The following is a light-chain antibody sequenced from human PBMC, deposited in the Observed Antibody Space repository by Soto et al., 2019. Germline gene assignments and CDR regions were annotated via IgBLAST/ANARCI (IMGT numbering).Light chain of an antibody. V-gene: IGKV3D-15*01. CDR3: QQYNNWPRT. Sequence: EIVLTQSPGTLSLSPGERATLSCRASQSVSNNYLAWYQQKPGQAPRLLIYGASNRATGIPDRFSGNGSGTEFTLTISSLQSEDFAVYYCQQYNNWPRTFGQGTKVDIK. CDR1: QSVSNN. J-gene: IGKJ1*01. CDR2: GAS.